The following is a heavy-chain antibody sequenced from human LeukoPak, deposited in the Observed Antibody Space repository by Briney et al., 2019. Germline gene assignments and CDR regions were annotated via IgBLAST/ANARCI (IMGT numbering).Heavy chain of an antibody. D-gene: IGHD3-9*01. CDR2: INANSGGT. CDR3: ARSSRYDIWTGYPY. Sequence: ASVKVSCKASGYTFTGYYMHWVRQAPGQGLEWMGWINANSGGTNYAQKFQGRVTMTRDTSISTAYMELSRLRSDDAAVYYCARSSRYDIWTGYPYWGQGTLVTVSP. V-gene: IGHV1-2*02. CDR1: GYTFTGYY. J-gene: IGHJ4*02.